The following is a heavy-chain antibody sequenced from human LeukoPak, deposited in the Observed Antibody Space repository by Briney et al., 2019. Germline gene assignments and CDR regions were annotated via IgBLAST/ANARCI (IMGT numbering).Heavy chain of an antibody. Sequence: SETLSLTCAVYGGSFSGYYWSWIRQPPGKGLEWIGEIYHSGSTNYNPSLKSRVTISVDTSKNQFSLKLSSVTAADTAVYYCARFGNCSSTSCSFDYWGEGTLVTVSS. CDR3: ARFGNCSSTSCSFDY. V-gene: IGHV4-34*01. CDR1: GGSFSGYY. CDR2: IYHSGST. J-gene: IGHJ4*02. D-gene: IGHD2-2*01.